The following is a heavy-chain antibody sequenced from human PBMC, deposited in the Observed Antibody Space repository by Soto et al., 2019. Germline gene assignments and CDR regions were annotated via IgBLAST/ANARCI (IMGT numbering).Heavy chain of an antibody. V-gene: IGHV4-4*02. D-gene: IGHD5-18*01. CDR3: AGAWPSVASYGSGVMDV. Sequence: QVQLQESGPGLVKPSGTLSVTCAVSGGSISSSNWWNWVRQPPGKGLEWIGEIYHSGSTNYNPSLRRRVTLPLKKSKDRFSLRVKSVTAAEKDEYYCAGAWPSVASYGSGVMDVWGQGTTVTVSS. CDR1: GGSISSSNW. J-gene: IGHJ6*02. CDR2: IYHSGST.